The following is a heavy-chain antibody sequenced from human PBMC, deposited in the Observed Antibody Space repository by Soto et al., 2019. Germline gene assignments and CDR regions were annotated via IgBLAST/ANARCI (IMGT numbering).Heavy chain of an antibody. D-gene: IGHD1-26*01. CDR1: GYSISSSNW. J-gene: IGHJ4*02. Sequence: QVQLQESGPGLVKPSDTLSLTCAVSGYSISSSNWWGWIRQPPGKGLEWIGYSGTTYYNPSLKSRVTMRVDTSKNQFSLKLPSVTAVDTAVYYCARREIQGPIDYWGQGTLVTVSS. CDR2: SGTT. V-gene: IGHV4-28*01. CDR3: ARREIQGPIDY.